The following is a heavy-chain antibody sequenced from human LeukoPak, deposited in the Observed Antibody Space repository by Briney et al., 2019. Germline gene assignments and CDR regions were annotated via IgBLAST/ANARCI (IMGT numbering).Heavy chain of an antibody. J-gene: IGHJ5*02. V-gene: IGHV3-53*05. CDR1: GFTFTNAW. Sequence: GGSLRLSCAASGFTFTNAWMSWVRQAPGKGLEWVSVIYSGGSTYYADSVKGRFTISRDKSKNTVYLQMNSLRFEDTAMYYCARNWFDPWGQGTLVTVSS. CDR3: ARNWFDP. CDR2: IYSGGST.